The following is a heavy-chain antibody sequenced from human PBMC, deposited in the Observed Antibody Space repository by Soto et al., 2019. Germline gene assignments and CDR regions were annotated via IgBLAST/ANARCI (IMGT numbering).Heavy chain of an antibody. Sequence: SETLSLTCTVSGGCISSYYWSWIRQPPGKGLECIGYIYYSGSTNYTPSLKSRVTISVDTSKNQFSLKLSSVTTADTAVYYCARGPWNTVLTRNYYYGMDVWGQGTTVTVSS. CDR2: IYYSGST. CDR1: GGCISSYY. CDR3: ARGPWNTVLTRNYYYGMDV. D-gene: IGHD4-17*01. V-gene: IGHV4-59*01. J-gene: IGHJ6*02.